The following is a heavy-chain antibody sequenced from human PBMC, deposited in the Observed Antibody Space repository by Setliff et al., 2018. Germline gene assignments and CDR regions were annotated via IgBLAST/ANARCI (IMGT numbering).Heavy chain of an antibody. D-gene: IGHD2-2*01. CDR3: ARAVPRGATPDYWYFDL. CDR2: IYHSGST. CDR1: GGSFSGYH. J-gene: IGHJ2*01. V-gene: IGHV4-34*01. Sequence: NPSETLSLTCAVYGGSFSGYHWSWIRQAPGKGLEWIGSIYHSGSTYFNPSLKSRVTISVDTSKNQFSLKLNSVTAADTTVYYCARAVPRGATPDYWYFDLWGRGTLVTVS.